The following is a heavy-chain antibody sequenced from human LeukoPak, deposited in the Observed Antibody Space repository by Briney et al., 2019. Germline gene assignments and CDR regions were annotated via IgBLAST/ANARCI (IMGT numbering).Heavy chain of an antibody. J-gene: IGHJ3*02. CDR1: GASISSYY. D-gene: IGHD5-18*01. CDR3: ARVVRDSSSDAFDI. CDR2: IYHSGST. V-gene: IGHV4-59*12. Sequence: SETLSLTCTVSGASISSYYWSWIRQPPGKGLEWIGYIYHSGSTYYNPSLKSRVTISVDRSKNQLSLKLSSVTAADTAVYYCARVVRDSSSDAFDIWGQGTMVTVSS.